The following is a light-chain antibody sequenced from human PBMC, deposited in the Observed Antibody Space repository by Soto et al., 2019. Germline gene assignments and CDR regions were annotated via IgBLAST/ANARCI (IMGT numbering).Light chain of an antibody. V-gene: IGLV1-51*01. CDR2: DNN. J-gene: IGLJ2*01. CDR1: SSNIGNNY. CDR3: GTWDSSLSAV. Sequence: QSVLTQPPSVSAAPGQKVTISCSGSSSNIGNNYVSWYQQLPGTAPKLLIYDNNKRPSGIPDRFSGSKSGTSATLGITGLQTGDEDDYYCGTWDSSLSAVFGGGTKLTVL.